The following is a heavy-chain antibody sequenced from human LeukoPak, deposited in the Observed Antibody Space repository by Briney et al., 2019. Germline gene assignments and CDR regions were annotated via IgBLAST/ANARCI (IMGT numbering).Heavy chain of an antibody. V-gene: IGHV4-61*02. Sequence: SETLSLTCTVSGGSISSGSYYWSWIRQPAGKGLEWIGRIYTSGSTNYNPSLKSRVTMSVDRSKNQFSLKLSSVTAADTAVYYCARAVGSSESNWFDPWGQGALVSVSS. CDR2: IYTSGST. CDR1: GGSISSGSYY. D-gene: IGHD1-26*01. J-gene: IGHJ5*02. CDR3: ARAVGSSESNWFDP.